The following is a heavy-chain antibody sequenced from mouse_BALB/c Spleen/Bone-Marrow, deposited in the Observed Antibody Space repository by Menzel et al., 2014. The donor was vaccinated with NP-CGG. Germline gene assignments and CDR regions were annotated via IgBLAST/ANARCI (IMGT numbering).Heavy chain of an antibody. CDR1: GFAFSSYD. D-gene: IGHD1-2*01. V-gene: IGHV5-12-1*01. CDR2: ISSGGGST. J-gene: IGHJ4*01. CDR3: ARHYGYGAMDY. Sequence: EVKLVESGGGLVKPGGSLKLSCAASGFAFSSYDMSWVRQTPKKRLEWVAYISSGGGSTYYPDTVKGRFTISRDNAKNTLYLQMSSLKSEDTAMYYCARHYGYGAMDYWGQGTSVTVSS.